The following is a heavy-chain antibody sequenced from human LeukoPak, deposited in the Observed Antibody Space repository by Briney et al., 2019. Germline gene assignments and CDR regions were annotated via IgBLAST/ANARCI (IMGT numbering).Heavy chain of an antibody. Sequence: SETLSLTGTVSGGSISSYYWSWIRQPPGKGLEWIGYIYYSGSTNYNPSLKSRVTISVDTSKNQFSLKLSSVTAADTAVYYCARDATDYGDYEFDYWGQGTLVTVSS. CDR2: IYYSGST. D-gene: IGHD4-17*01. V-gene: IGHV4-59*01. J-gene: IGHJ4*02. CDR1: GGSISSYY. CDR3: ARDATDYGDYEFDY.